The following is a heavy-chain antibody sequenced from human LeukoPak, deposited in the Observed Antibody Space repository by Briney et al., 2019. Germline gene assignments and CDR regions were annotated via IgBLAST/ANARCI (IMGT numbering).Heavy chain of an antibody. CDR2: IRYDGSNK. V-gene: IGHV3-30*02. CDR3: AKDGGYCSGGSCYTKYYFDY. Sequence: GGSLRLSCAASGFTFSNYDMHWVRQAPGKGLEWVAFIRYDGSNKYYADSVKGRFTIPRDNSKNTLYLQMNSLRAEDTAVYYCAKDGGYCSGGSCYTKYYFDYWGQGTLVTVSS. J-gene: IGHJ4*02. D-gene: IGHD2-15*01. CDR1: GFTFSNYD.